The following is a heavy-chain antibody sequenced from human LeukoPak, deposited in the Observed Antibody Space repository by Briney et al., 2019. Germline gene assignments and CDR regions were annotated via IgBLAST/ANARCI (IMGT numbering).Heavy chain of an antibody. CDR3: ARDPDGNSYFDY. Sequence: PGGSLRLSCAASGFTFDDYAMHWVRQAPGKGREWASGISWNSGSIVYADSVKGRLTISRDNAKNSLYLQMNSLRAEDTAVYYCARDPDGNSYFDYWGQGTLVTVSS. D-gene: IGHD2/OR15-2a*01. J-gene: IGHJ4*02. CDR1: GFTFDDYA. CDR2: ISWNSGSI. V-gene: IGHV3-9*01.